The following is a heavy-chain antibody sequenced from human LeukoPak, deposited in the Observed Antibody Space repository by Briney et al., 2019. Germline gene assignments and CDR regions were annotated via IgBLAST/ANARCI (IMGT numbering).Heavy chain of an antibody. J-gene: IGHJ4*02. CDR3: ARGLQVAFDY. Sequence: ASVKVSCKVSGGTFSEYAISWVRQAPGQGLEWMGWISAYNGNTNYAQKLQGRVTMTTDTSTSTAYMELRSLRSDDTAVYYCARGLQVAFDYWGQGTLVTVSS. CDR2: ISAYNGNT. V-gene: IGHV1-18*01. CDR1: GGTFSEYA.